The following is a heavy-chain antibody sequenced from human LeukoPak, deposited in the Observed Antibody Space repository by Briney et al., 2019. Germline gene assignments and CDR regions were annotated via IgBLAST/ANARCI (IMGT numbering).Heavy chain of an antibody. CDR2: LSGSGANT. CDR3: PKGVGCSGGTCYSGHGMDV. V-gene: IGHV3-23*01. Sequence: GGSLRLSCAASGFTFSSYAMSWVRQAPGKGLEWVSALSGSGANTYYADSVKGRFTISRDNSKNTLYLQVNSLRAEDTAVYYCPKGVGCSGGTCYSGHGMDVWGQGTTVTVSS. J-gene: IGHJ6*02. D-gene: IGHD2-15*01. CDR1: GFTFSSYA.